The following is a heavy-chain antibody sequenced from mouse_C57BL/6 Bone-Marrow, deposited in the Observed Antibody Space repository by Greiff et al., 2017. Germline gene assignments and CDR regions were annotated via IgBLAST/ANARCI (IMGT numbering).Heavy chain of an antibody. CDR3: ARYGYPLAMDY. Sequence: QVQLKQPGAELVKPGASVKLSCKASGYTFTSYWMHWVKQRPGQGLEWIGMIHPNSGSTNYNEKFKSKDTLTVDKSSSTAYMQLSSLTSEDSAVYYCARYGYPLAMDYWGQGTSVTVSS. CDR2: IHPNSGST. CDR1: GYTFTSYW. V-gene: IGHV1-64*01. D-gene: IGHD2-2*01. J-gene: IGHJ4*01.